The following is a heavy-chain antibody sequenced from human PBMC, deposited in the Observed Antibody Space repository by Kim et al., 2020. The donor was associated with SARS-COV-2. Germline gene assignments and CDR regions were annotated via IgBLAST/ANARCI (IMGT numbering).Heavy chain of an antibody. V-gene: IGHV1-8*01. CDR1: GYTFTRYD. CDR2: MNPNSGNT. J-gene: IGHJ6*03. D-gene: IGHD1-7*01. CDR3: AGGRFIGTILSNYYMDV. Sequence: ASVKVSCKASGYTFTRYDINWVRQATGQGLEWMGWMNPNSGNTDSAQKFQGRVTMTRDTSITTAYLELSGLRSEDSAVYYCAGGRFIGTILSNYYMDVWG.